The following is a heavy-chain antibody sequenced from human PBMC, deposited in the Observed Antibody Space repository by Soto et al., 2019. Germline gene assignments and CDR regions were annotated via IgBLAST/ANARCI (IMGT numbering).Heavy chain of an antibody. Sequence: HPGGSLRLSCAASGFTFSSYAMSWVRQAPGKGLEWVSAISGSGGSTYYADSVKGRFTISRDNSKNTLYLQMNGLRAEDTAVYYCAKDRGKNNWKDWFDPWGQGTLVTVSS. CDR1: GFTFSSYA. CDR3: AKDRGKNNWKDWFDP. D-gene: IGHD1-1*01. V-gene: IGHV3-23*01. J-gene: IGHJ5*02. CDR2: ISGSGGST.